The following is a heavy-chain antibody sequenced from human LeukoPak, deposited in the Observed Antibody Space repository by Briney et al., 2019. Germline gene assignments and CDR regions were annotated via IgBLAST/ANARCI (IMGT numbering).Heavy chain of an antibody. J-gene: IGHJ4*02. D-gene: IGHD2-15*01. Sequence: GGSLRLSSAASGFTFSSYGMHWVRQAPGKGLEWVAFIRYDGSNKYYADSVKGRFTISRDNSKNTLYLQMNSLRAEDTAVYYCARAGYCSGGSCYAVPSTRFDYWGQGTLVTVSS. CDR3: ARAGYCSGGSCYAVPSTRFDY. CDR2: IRYDGSNK. CDR1: GFTFSSYG. V-gene: IGHV3-30*02.